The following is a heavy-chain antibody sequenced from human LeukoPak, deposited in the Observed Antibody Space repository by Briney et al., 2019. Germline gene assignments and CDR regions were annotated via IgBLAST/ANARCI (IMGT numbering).Heavy chain of an antibody. CDR1: GFSFNNDW. J-gene: IGHJ4*02. CDR2: INQDGSEK. D-gene: IGHD3-16*01. Sequence: PGGSLRLSCATSGFSFNNDWMDWVRQAPGEGLEWVANINQDGSEKNCLDSVKGRFTISRDNAQNSLYLQMNGLRVEDTAVYYCTRRLDEWGQGTLVTVSS. V-gene: IGHV3-7*01. CDR3: TRRLDE.